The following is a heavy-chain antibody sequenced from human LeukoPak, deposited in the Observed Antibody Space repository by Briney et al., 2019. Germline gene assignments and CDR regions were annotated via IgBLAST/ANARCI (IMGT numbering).Heavy chain of an antibody. CDR1: GIIFSNFA. Sequence: GGSLRLSCTASGIIFSNFAMTWVRQVPGKGLESVSVVSSRGTNTYYADSVKGRFTISRDNSQNTLHLYMNSLRAEDTAVYYCAKLDYYDTHWGQGTLVTVSS. V-gene: IGHV3-23*01. J-gene: IGHJ4*02. D-gene: IGHD3-22*01. CDR3: AKLDYYDTH. CDR2: VSSRGTNT.